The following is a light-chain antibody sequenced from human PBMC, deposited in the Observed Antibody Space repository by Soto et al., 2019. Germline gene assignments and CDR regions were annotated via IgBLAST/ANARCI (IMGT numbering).Light chain of an antibody. CDR3: QQYNSSPT. Sequence: DIQMTQSPSTLSASVGDRVTITCRASQSISSWLAWYQQKPGKAPKLLIYKAPSLESGVPSRFSGSGSGTEFTLTISSLQPDDFATYYCQQYNSSPTFGQVTKVEIK. V-gene: IGKV1-5*03. J-gene: IGKJ1*01. CDR2: KAP. CDR1: QSISSW.